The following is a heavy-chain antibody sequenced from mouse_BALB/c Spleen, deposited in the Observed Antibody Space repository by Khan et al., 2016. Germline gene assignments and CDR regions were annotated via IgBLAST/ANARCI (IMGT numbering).Heavy chain of an antibody. J-gene: IGHJ1*01. CDR1: GYTFTDYS. Sequence: QIQLVQSGPELKKPGETVKISCKASGYTFTDYSMHWVKQAPGKGLKWVGWINTETGEPTYADDFKGRFAFSLETSASTAYLQINNLKNEDTATXFCARIFPGSSYRYFDVWGAGTTVTVSS. V-gene: IGHV9-2-1*01. CDR2: INTETGEP. CDR3: ARIFPGSSYRYFDV. D-gene: IGHD1-1*01.